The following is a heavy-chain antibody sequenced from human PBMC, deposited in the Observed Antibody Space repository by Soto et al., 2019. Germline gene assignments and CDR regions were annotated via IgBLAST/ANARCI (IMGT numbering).Heavy chain of an antibody. D-gene: IGHD2-2*01. V-gene: IGHV3-33*01. CDR2: IWYDGSNK. CDR3: ARDNPTTYCSGTSCRTWGWFDP. J-gene: IGHJ5*02. Sequence: GGSLRLSCAASGFTFSSYGMHWVRQAPGKGLEWVAVIWYDGSNKYYADSVKGRFTISRDNSKNTLYLQMNSLRAEDTAVYYCARDNPTTYCSGTSCRTWGWFDPWGQGTLVTVSS. CDR1: GFTFSSYG.